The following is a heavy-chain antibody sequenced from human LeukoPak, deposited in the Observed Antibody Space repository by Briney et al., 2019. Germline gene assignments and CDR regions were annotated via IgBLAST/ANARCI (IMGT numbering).Heavy chain of an antibody. V-gene: IGHV3-48*03. CDR3: APLSHYYGMDV. CDR1: GFTFSSYE. Sequence: GGSLRLSCAASGFTFSSYEMSWVRQAPGKGLEWVSYISSSGSTIYYADSVKGRFTISRDNAKNSLYLQMNSLRAEDTAVYYCAPLSHYYGMDVWGQGTTVTVSS. CDR2: ISSSGSTI. J-gene: IGHJ6*02.